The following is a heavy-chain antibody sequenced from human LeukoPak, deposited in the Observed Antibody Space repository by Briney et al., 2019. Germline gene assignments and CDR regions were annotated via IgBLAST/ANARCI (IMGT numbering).Heavy chain of an antibody. Sequence: GGCLRLSCAASGFTFSSYSMNWVRQAPGKGLEWVSFISTSSSYIYYADSVKGRFTISRDNAKNSLYLQMNSLRAEDTAVYYCARSAWYYDSSGYFDYWGQGTLVTVSS. D-gene: IGHD3-22*01. V-gene: IGHV3-21*01. CDR3: ARSAWYYDSSGYFDY. CDR1: GFTFSSYS. CDR2: ISTSSSYI. J-gene: IGHJ4*02.